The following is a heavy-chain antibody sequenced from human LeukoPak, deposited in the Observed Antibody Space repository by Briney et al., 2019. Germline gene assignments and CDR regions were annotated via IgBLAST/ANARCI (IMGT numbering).Heavy chain of an antibody. V-gene: IGHV3-23*01. J-gene: IGHJ4*02. Sequence: GGSLRLSCAASGFTFSSYAMSWVRQAPGKGLEWVSAISGSGGSTYYADSVKGRFTISRDNSKNTLYLQMNSLRAEDTAVYYCARRGSDYSDYAAKYFDYWGQGTLVTVSS. CDR2: ISGSGGST. D-gene: IGHD4-11*01. CDR1: GFTFSSYA. CDR3: ARRGSDYSDYAAKYFDY.